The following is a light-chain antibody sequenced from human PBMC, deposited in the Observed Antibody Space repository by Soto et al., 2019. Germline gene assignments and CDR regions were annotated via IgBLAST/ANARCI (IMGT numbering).Light chain of an antibody. J-gene: IGLJ2*01. V-gene: IGLV1-47*01. CDR2: RSN. CDR1: SSNIGYNN. CDR3: AAWDDILSGVL. Sequence: QSVLTQPPSASGTPGQRVTISCSGSSSNIGYNNVSWYQQLPGTAPKLLIYRSNQRPSGVPDRFSDSKSGTSASLAISGLRSEDEADYYCAAWDDILSGVLLGGGTKLTVL.